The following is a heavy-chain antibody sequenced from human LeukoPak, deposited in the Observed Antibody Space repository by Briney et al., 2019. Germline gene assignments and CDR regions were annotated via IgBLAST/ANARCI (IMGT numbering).Heavy chain of an antibody. CDR1: GFTFSSYG. J-gene: IGHJ4*02. CDR3: APYCSSTSCFDY. V-gene: IGHV3-30*02. D-gene: IGHD2-2*01. CDR2: IRYDGSNK. Sequence: GGSLRLSCAASGFTFSSYGMHWVRQAPGKGLEWVAFIRYDGSNKYYADSVKGRFTISRDNSKNTLYLQMNSLRAEDTAVYYCAPYCSSTSCFDYWGQGTLVTVSS.